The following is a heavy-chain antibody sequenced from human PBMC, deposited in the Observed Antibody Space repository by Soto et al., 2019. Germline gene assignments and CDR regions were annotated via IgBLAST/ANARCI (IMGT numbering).Heavy chain of an antibody. CDR3: ARLSAYYYYMDV. V-gene: IGHV4-31*03. CDR1: GGSISSGGYY. CDR2: IYYSGST. J-gene: IGHJ6*03. Sequence: SETLSLTCTVSGGSISSGGYYRSWIRQHPGKGLEWIGHIYYSGSTYYNPSLKSRVTISADTSKNQFSLKLSSVTAADTAVYYCARLSAYYYYMDVWGKGTTVTVSS.